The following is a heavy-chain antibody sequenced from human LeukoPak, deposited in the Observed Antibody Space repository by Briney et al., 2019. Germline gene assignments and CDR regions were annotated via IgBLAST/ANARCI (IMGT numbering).Heavy chain of an antibody. Sequence: GGSLRLSCAASGLTFSSYSMNWVRQAPGKVLEWVSSISSSSSYIYYADSVRGRFTISRDNAKNSLYLQMNSLRAEDTAVYYCAELSTGYWGQGTLVTVSS. J-gene: IGHJ4*02. V-gene: IGHV3-21*01. CDR1: GLTFSSYS. D-gene: IGHD1-7*01. CDR3: AELSTGY. CDR2: ISSSSSYI.